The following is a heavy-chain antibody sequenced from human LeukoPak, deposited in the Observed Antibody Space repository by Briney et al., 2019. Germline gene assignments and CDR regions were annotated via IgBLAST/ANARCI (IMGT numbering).Heavy chain of an antibody. V-gene: IGHV4-59*01. J-gene: IGHJ6*03. CDR3: ARDRTSTYYYDSSGSYYYYYYMDV. Sequence: QTSETLSLTCTVSGGSISSYYWSWIRQPPGKGLEWLGYIYYSGSTNYNPSLKSRVTISVDTSKSQFSLKLSSVTAADTAVYYCARDRTSTYYYDSSGSYYYYYYMDVWGKGTTVTVSS. CDR1: GGSISSYY. D-gene: IGHD3-22*01. CDR2: IYYSGST.